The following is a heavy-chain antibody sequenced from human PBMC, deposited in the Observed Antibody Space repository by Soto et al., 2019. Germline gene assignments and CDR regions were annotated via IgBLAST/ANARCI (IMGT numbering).Heavy chain of an antibody. J-gene: IGHJ4*02. D-gene: IGHD5-12*01. V-gene: IGHV4-28*01. CDR3: ARSAVAMTSVGYFDY. CDR2: IYYSGST. CDR1: GYSISSSNW. Sequence: QVQLQESGPGLVKPSDTLSLTCAVSGYSISSSNWWGWIRQPPGKGLEWIGYIYYSGSTYYNPSLKSRVTMSVATSKNQFSLKLSSVTAVDTAVYYCARSAVAMTSVGYFDYWGQGTLVTVSS.